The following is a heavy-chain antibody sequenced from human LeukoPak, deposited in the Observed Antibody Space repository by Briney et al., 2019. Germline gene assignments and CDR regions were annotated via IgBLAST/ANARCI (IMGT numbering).Heavy chain of an antibody. Sequence: TGGSLRLSCAASGFTFSSYSMNWVRQAPGKGLEGVSYISSSSSTIYYADSVKGRFTISRDNAKNSLYLQMNSLRAEDTAVYYCARYDFWSGSDYWGQGTLVTVSS. CDR2: ISSSSSTI. V-gene: IGHV3-48*01. D-gene: IGHD3-3*01. CDR3: ARYDFWSGSDY. CDR1: GFTFSSYS. J-gene: IGHJ4*02.